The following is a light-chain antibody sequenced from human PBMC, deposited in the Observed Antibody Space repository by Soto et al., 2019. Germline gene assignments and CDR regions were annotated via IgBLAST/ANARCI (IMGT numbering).Light chain of an antibody. CDR2: LGS. V-gene: IGKV2-28*01. CDR1: QSLLHSNGYNY. J-gene: IGKJ5*01. Sequence: DIVMTQSPLSLPVTPGEPASISCRSSQSLLHSNGYNYLDWYLQKPGQSPQLLIYLGSNRASGVPDRFSGSGSGTDFTLKISRVEAEDVGLYYCMQARQTPITFGQGTRLEIK. CDR3: MQARQTPIT.